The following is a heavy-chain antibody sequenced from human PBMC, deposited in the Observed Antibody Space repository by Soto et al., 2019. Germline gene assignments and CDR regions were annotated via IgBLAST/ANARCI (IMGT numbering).Heavy chain of an antibody. CDR2: INHSGST. CDR3: ARGRIYYVLWYGYYGNVFDF. D-gene: IGHD3-3*01. J-gene: IGHJ5*01. CDR1: GGSFSRYY. Sequence: ENLDLTCAVCGGSFSRYYWSWILQPPGKGLEWIGEINHSGSTNYNPSLKSRVTISVDTSKNQFSLKLSSVTAADTAVYYCARGRIYYVLWYGYYGNVFDFSGQGTLVTVSS. V-gene: IGHV4-34*01.